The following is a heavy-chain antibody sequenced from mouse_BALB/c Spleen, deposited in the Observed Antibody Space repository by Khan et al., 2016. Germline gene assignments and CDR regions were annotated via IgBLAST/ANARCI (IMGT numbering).Heavy chain of an antibody. CDR3: AKNSSGYYYAMDY. Sequence: QVQLKQPGPGLVQPSQSLSITCTVSGFSLTSYGVHWVRQSPGKGLEWLGVIWRGGSTDYNAAFMSRLSITKDNSKSQVFFKMNSLQADDTAIYYCAKNSSGYYYAMDYWGQGTSVTVSS. D-gene: IGHD3-1*01. CDR2: IWRGGST. V-gene: IGHV2-5*01. CDR1: GFSLTSYG. J-gene: IGHJ4*01.